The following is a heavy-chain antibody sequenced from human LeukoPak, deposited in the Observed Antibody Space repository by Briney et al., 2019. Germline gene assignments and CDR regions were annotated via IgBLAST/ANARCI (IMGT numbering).Heavy chain of an antibody. CDR3: AKDRGYSGSYWYDY. D-gene: IGHD1-26*01. CDR2: ITSSSSYL. Sequence: GGSLRLSCAASGFTFRSYSMNWVRQSPGKGLEWVSSITSSSSYLFYADSVKGRFTISRDNSKNTLYLQMNSLRAEDTAVHYCAKDRGYSGSYWYDYWGQGTLVTVSS. V-gene: IGHV3-21*06. CDR1: GFTFRSYS. J-gene: IGHJ4*02.